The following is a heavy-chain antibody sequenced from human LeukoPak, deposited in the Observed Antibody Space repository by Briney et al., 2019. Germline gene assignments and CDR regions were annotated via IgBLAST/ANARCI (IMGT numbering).Heavy chain of an antibody. J-gene: IGHJ4*02. D-gene: IGHD3-3*01. Sequence: GGSLRLSCAASGFTFSSYAMSWVRQVPGKGLEWVSGISWNSGNIGYVDSVKGRFTLSRDNVKNSLYLQMNSLRAEDTALYYCAKGVGYDFWSGYYDYWGQGTLVTVSS. V-gene: IGHV3-9*01. CDR3: AKGVGYDFWSGYYDY. CDR2: ISWNSGNI. CDR1: GFTFSSYA.